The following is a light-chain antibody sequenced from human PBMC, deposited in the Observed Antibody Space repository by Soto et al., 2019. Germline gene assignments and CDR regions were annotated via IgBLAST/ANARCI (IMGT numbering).Light chain of an antibody. CDR2: DVS. CDR3: GSYGSSSTVV. V-gene: IGLV2-14*01. CDR1: TSDVGDYNY. Sequence: QSALTQPASVSGSPGQSITISCTGTTSDVGDYNYVSWYQQHPGKAPKLMIYDVSNRPSGVSNRFSGSKSGNTASLTISGLQAEDEADYYCGSYGSSSTVVFGGGTKLTVL. J-gene: IGLJ2*01.